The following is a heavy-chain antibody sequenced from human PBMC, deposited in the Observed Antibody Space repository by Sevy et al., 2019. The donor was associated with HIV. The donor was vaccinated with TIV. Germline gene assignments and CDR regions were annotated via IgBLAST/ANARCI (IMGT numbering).Heavy chain of an antibody. D-gene: IGHD3-3*01. Sequence: GESLKISCKGSGYSFTSYWIGWVRQMPGKGLEWMGIIYPGDSDTRYSPSFQGQVTISADKSISTAYLQWSSLKASDTAMYYGARQKYGGRFFYYYGMDVWGQGTTVTVSS. CDR2: IYPGDSDT. CDR3: ARQKYGGRFFYYYGMDV. J-gene: IGHJ6*02. V-gene: IGHV5-51*01. CDR1: GYSFTSYW.